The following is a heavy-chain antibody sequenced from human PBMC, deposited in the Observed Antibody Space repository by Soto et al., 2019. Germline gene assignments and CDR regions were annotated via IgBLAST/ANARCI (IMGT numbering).Heavy chain of an antibody. J-gene: IGHJ6*02. V-gene: IGHV2-5*02. D-gene: IGHD2-21*02. CDR1: GLSLSTIGEG. CDR3: VQTRCGGDCLQSYSSHSDYGLDV. CDR2: VYWDDDK. Sequence: QITLKESGPTLVKPTQTLTLTCTFSGLSLSTIGEGVGWIRQPPGKALEWLALVYWDDDKRYSPSLKSRLTITKDTSVNQAVLTMTNRGLLDTATYYCVQTRCGGDCLQSYSSHSDYGLDVWGQGTTVTVSS.